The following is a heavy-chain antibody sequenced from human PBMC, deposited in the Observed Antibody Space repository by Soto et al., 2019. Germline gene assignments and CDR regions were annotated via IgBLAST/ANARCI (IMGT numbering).Heavy chain of an antibody. J-gene: IGHJ4*02. D-gene: IGHD1-1*01. Sequence: SETLSLTCIVSGASFSGGNYYWVWIRQPPGEGLEWIGSLYYDGRTYYNASLKGRVTISVDTSKNHFSLRVTSVTAADTAVYYCPRRSHISVAPTWGQGPLVTAS. CDR2: LYYDGRT. CDR1: GASFSGGNYY. V-gene: IGHV4-39*02. CDR3: PRRSHISVAPT.